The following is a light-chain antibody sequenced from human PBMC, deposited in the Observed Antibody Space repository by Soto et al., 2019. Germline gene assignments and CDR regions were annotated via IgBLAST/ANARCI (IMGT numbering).Light chain of an antibody. CDR2: AAS. Sequence: DIQMTQSPSSLSVSVGDRVTITCRASQDIGSSLGWFQQKPGKAPKSLIYAASTLQLGVQSRFSRSGSGTDFILTISSLQPEDFATYYCQQYNSYPRTFGQGTKVEIK. CDR3: QQYNSYPRT. J-gene: IGKJ1*01. CDR1: QDIGSS. V-gene: IGKV1-16*01.